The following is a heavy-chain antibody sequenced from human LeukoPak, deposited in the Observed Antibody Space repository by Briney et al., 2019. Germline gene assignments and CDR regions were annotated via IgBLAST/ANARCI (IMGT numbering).Heavy chain of an antibody. D-gene: IGHD3-10*01. CDR2: ISSDGNNT. Sequence: GGSLRLSCAASGLIFSSYGMHWVRQAPGKGLEGVAVISSDGNNTYYADSVKGRFTISRDNSKNTLYLQMDSLRAEDTAVYYCAKDSGSGRGLYYYGMDVWGKGTTVPVSS. CDR1: GLIFSSYG. J-gene: IGHJ6*04. CDR3: AKDSGSGRGLYYYGMDV. V-gene: IGHV3-30*18.